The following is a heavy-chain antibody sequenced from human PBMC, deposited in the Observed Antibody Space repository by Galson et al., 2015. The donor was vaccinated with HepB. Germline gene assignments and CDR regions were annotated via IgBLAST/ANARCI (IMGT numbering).Heavy chain of an antibody. J-gene: IGHJ4*02. CDR3: ARAAPGFTASHHLDS. Sequence: SLRLSCAASGFTFSTSDFHWVRQAAGKDLEWVSAIGITSDTHYPDSVKGRFTISRENGRRPVYLQLNGLRAGDTAIYYCARAAPGFTASHHLDSWGQGILVTVSS. D-gene: IGHD2-2*01. V-gene: IGHV3-13*04. CDR1: GFTFSTSD. CDR2: IGITSDT.